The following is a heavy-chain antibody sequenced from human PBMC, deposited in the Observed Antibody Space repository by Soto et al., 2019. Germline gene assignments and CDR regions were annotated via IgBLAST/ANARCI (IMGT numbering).Heavy chain of an antibody. J-gene: IGHJ4*02. CDR3: ARARYDYVWGSYRSPYYFDY. CDR2: IYSGGST. D-gene: IGHD3-16*02. Sequence: GGSLRLSCAASGFTVSSNYMSWVRQAPGKGLEWVSVIYSGGSTYYADSVKGRFTISRDNSKNTLYLQMNSLRAEDTAVYYCARARYDYVWGSYRSPYYFDYWGQGTLVTVSS. V-gene: IGHV3-53*01. CDR1: GFTVSSNY.